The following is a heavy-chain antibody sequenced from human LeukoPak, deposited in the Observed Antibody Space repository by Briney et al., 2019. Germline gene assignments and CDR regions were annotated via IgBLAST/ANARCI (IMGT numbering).Heavy chain of an antibody. CDR1: GFTFSSNY. Sequence: GGSLRLSCAASGFTFSSNYMSWVRQAPGKGLEWVSVIYSGGSTYYEDSVKGRFTISRDNSKNTLYLQMNSLRAEDTAVYYCARVTRTLYYYYGMDVWGQGTTVTVSS. V-gene: IGHV3-66*01. J-gene: IGHJ6*02. CDR3: ARVTRTLYYYYGMDV. CDR2: IYSGGST.